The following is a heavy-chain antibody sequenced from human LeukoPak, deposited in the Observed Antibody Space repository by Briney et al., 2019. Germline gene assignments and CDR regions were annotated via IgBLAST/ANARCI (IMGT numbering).Heavy chain of an antibody. D-gene: IGHD5-18*01. CDR1: GFTFSYYY. CDR2: ISSSSSYT. Sequence: GGSLRLSCAASGFTFSYYYMSWIRQAPGKGLEWVSYISSSSSYTNYADSVKGRFTISRDNAKNSLYLQMNSLRAEDTAVYYCARANTGDAIDIASQGTMVTVSS. V-gene: IGHV3-11*05. CDR3: ARANTGDAIDI. J-gene: IGHJ3*02.